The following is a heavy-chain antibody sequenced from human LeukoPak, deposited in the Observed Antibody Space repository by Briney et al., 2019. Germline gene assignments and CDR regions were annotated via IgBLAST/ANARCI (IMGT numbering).Heavy chain of an antibody. J-gene: IGHJ6*03. V-gene: IGHV4-4*02. CDR3: ARHGAAEAGAEYYYYMDV. CDR2: IYHSGST. CDR1: GASISSSHW. D-gene: IGHD6-19*01. Sequence: SGTLSLTCTVSGASISSSHWWSWVRPPPGKGLEWIGEIYHSGSTNYNPSLKSRVTLSVDKSKKQFSLKLSSVTAADTAVYYCARHGAAEAGAEYYYYMDVWGKGTTVTVSS.